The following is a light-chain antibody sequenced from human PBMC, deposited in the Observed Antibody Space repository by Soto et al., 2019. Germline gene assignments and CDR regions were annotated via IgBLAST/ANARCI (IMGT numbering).Light chain of an antibody. CDR3: RQSFTTPS. Sequence: DIQMTQSPSSLSASVGDRVNITCRASQTVSSYLNWYQQKPGTVPKLLIYATSNLQSGVPSRFSGRGFGTDFTLTISSLQPEDFATYYCRQSFTTPSFGQGTRLEIK. J-gene: IGKJ5*01. CDR2: ATS. V-gene: IGKV1-39*01. CDR1: QTVSSY.